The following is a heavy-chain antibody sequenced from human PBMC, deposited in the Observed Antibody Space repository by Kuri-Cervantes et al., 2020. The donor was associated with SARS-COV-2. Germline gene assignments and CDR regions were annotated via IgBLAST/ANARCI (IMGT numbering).Heavy chain of an antibody. Sequence: GGSLRLSCAASGFTFSSYWMSWVRQAPGKGLGLVANIKQDGSEKYYVDSVKGRFTISRDNAKNSLYLQMNSLRAEDTAVYYCARDRSIAARPASYYYYMDVWGKGTTVTVSS. CDR2: IKQDGSEK. D-gene: IGHD6-6*01. CDR1: GFTFSSYW. CDR3: ARDRSIAARPASYYYYMDV. V-gene: IGHV3-7*03. J-gene: IGHJ6*03.